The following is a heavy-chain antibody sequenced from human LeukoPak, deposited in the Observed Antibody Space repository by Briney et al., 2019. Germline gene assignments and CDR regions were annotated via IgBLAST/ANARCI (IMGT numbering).Heavy chain of an antibody. V-gene: IGHV3-21*01. J-gene: IGHJ6*03. CDR2: ISSSRDYI. CDR1: GFTFITYT. CDR3: ARNRYPTYYYYMDV. D-gene: IGHD2-2*02. Sequence: GGSLRLSCAASGFTFITYTMDWVRQAPGKGLEWVSSISSSRDYIYYADSVKGRFTISRDNSKNTLYLQMNSLRAEDTAVYYCARNRYPTYYYYMDVWGKGTTVTVSS.